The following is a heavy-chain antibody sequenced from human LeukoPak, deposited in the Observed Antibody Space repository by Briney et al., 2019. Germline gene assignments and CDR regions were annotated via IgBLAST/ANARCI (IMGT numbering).Heavy chain of an antibody. V-gene: IGHV4-34*01. CDR1: GGSFSGYY. J-gene: IGHJ4*02. CDR3: ARAGTMVRGVTIYYFDY. Sequence: ASETLSLTCAVYGGSFSGYYWSWVRQPPGKGLEWIGEINHSGSTNYNPSLKSRVTISVDTSKNRFSLKLSSVTAADTAVYYCARAGTMVRGVTIYYFDYWGQGTLVTVSS. D-gene: IGHD3-10*01. CDR2: INHSGST.